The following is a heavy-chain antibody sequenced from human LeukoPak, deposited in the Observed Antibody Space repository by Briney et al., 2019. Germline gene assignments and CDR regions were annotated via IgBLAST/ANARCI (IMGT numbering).Heavy chain of an antibody. D-gene: IGHD3-22*01. CDR1: GYTFTSYY. CDR3: ARVLTSSGYYPPRYGMDV. J-gene: IGHJ6*02. Sequence: ASVTVSCKASGYTFTSYYMHWVRQAPGQGLEWMGIINPSGGSTSYAQKFQGRVTMTRDTSTSTVYMELSSLRSEDTAVYYCARVLTSSGYYPPRYGMDVWGQGTLVTVSS. CDR2: INPSGGST. V-gene: IGHV1-46*01.